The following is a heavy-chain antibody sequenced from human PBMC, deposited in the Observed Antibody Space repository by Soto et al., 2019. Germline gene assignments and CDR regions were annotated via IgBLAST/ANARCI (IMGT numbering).Heavy chain of an antibody. CDR3: ARGLRFDP. D-gene: IGHD3-9*01. Sequence: PSETLSLTCAVYGGSFSGYDWSWIRQPPGKGLEWIGEINHSGSTNYNPSLKSRVTISVDTSKNQFSLKLSSVTAADTAVYYCARGLRFDPWGQGTLVTVSS. J-gene: IGHJ5*02. CDR2: INHSGST. CDR1: GGSFSGYD. V-gene: IGHV4-34*01.